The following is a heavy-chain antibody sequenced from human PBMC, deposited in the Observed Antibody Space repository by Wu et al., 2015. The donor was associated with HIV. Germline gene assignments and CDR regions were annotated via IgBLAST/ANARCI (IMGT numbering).Heavy chain of an antibody. CDR1: GYTFTSYG. CDR2: ISAYNGNT. Sequence: QVQLVQSGAEVKKPGASVKVSCKASGYTFTSYGISWVRQAPGQGLEWMGWISAYNGNTNYAQKLQGRVTMTTDTSTSTAYMELRSLRSDDTAVYYCARDRATVVSPYVGDAFDIVGPRDKSVTVSS. V-gene: IGHV1-18*01. J-gene: IGHJ3*02. CDR3: ARDRATVVSPYVGDAFDI. D-gene: IGHD4-23*01.